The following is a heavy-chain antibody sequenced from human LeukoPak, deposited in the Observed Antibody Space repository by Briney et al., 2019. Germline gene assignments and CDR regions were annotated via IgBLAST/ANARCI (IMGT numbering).Heavy chain of an antibody. J-gene: IGHJ4*02. Sequence: PGGSLRLSCAASGFTFDDYAMHWVRQAPGKGLEWVSGISWNSGSIGYADSVKGRFTISRDNAKNSLYLQMNSLRAEDMALYYCAKGRGGMVHLDFDYWGQGTLVTVSS. CDR1: GFTFDDYA. V-gene: IGHV3-9*03. CDR2: ISWNSGSI. D-gene: IGHD3-10*01. CDR3: AKGRGGMVHLDFDY.